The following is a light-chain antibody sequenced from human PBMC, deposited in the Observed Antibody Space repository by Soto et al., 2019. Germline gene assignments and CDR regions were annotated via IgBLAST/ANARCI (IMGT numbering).Light chain of an antibody. V-gene: IGLV2-11*01. J-gene: IGLJ1*01. Sequence: QSALTQSRSVSGSPGQSVTISCTGTSSDVGRYNFVSWFQQHPGKAPKLMIYDDSMTPSGVPDRISGSKSGNTASLTISGLQAEDEADYYCCLYAGAYAYVFGTGTKVTVL. CDR2: DDS. CDR1: SSDVGRYNF. CDR3: CLYAGAYAYV.